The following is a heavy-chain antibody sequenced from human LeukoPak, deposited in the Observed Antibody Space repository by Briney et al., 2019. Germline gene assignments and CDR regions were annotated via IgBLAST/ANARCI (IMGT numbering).Heavy chain of an antibody. Sequence: GGSLRLSCAASGFTFSDYYMSWIRQAPGKGLEWVSYISSSSSYTNYADSVKGRFTISRDNAKNSLYLQMNSLRAEDTAVYYCARPDVAYSSGRPIDYWGQGTLVTVSS. CDR3: ARPDVAYSSGRPIDY. J-gene: IGHJ4*02. V-gene: IGHV3-11*06. CDR1: GFTFSDYY. CDR2: ISSSSSYT. D-gene: IGHD6-19*01.